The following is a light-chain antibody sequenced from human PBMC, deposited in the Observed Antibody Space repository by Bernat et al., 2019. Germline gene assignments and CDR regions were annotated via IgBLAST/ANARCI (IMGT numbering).Light chain of an antibody. CDR3: QQYDDLPIT. V-gene: IGKV1-33*01. J-gene: IGKJ5*01. CDR1: QGIRTY. CDR2: DAS. Sequence: DIQMTQSPSSLSASVGDSVTVTCRASQGIRTYLNWYQQRPGKAPTLLIYDASNLKTGVPSRFSGSGSGTDFSFTISSLQPEDIATYFCQQYDDLPITFGQGTRLEIK.